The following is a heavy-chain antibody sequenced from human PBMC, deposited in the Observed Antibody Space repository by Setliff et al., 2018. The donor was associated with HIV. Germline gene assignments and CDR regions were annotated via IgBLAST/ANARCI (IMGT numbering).Heavy chain of an antibody. D-gene: IGHD4-17*01. CDR3: ARDDYLDGR. CDR2: ISGSGGST. V-gene: IGHV3-23*01. J-gene: IGHJ4*02. Sequence: PGGSLRLSCAASGFTFSSYAMSWVRQAPGKGLEWVSAISGSGGSTYYADSVKGRFTISRDNAKNSVYLHMNSLRVEDTAVYYCARDDYLDGRWGQGTMVTV. CDR1: GFTFSSYA.